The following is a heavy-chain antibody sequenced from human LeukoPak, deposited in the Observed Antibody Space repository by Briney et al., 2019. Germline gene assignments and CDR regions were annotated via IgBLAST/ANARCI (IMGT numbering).Heavy chain of an antibody. CDR1: GYSFTSYW. CDR2: IYPGDSDT. J-gene: IGHJ4*02. Sequence: GESLKISCKGSGYSFTSYWIGWVRQMPGKGLEWMGIIYPGDSDTRYSPSFQGQVTISADKSISTAYLQWSSLKASDTAMYYCARPPANYYDFWSGNNYFDYWGQGTLVTVSS. D-gene: IGHD3-3*01. V-gene: IGHV5-51*01. CDR3: ARPPANYYDFWSGNNYFDY.